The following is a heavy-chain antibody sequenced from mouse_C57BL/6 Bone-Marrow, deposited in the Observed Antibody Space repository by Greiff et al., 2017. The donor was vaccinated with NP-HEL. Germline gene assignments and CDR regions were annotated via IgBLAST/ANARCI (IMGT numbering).Heavy chain of an antibody. D-gene: IGHD1-1*01. J-gene: IGHJ1*03. V-gene: IGHV1-64*01. CDR1: GYTFTSYW. CDR2: IHPNSGST. Sequence: VQLQQPGAELVKPGASVKLSCKASGYTFTSYWMHWVKQRPGQGLEWIGMIHPNSGSTNYNETFKSKATLTVDKSSSTAYMQLSSLTSEDSAVYYCAREPITTVVYWYFDVWGTGTTVTVSS. CDR3: AREPITTVVYWYFDV.